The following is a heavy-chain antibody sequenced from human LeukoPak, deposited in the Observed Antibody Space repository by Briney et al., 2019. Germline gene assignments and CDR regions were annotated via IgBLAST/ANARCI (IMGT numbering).Heavy chain of an antibody. D-gene: IGHD5-18*01. CDR3: ARGGEGYPLPHYFDY. V-gene: IGHV4-4*02. Sequence: SGTLSLTCAVSGGSISSSNWWSWVRQPPGKGLEWIGEIYHSGSTNYNPSLKSRVTISVDTSKNQFSLKLSSVTAADTAVYYCARGGEGYPLPHYFDYWGQGTLVTVSS. CDR2: IYHSGST. J-gene: IGHJ4*02. CDR1: GGSISSSNW.